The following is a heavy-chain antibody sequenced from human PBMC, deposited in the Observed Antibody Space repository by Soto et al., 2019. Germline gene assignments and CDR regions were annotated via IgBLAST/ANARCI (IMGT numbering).Heavy chain of an antibody. CDR1: GFTFSNAW. J-gene: IGHJ4*02. D-gene: IGHD6-13*01. CDR3: TTDVSSWYLFDY. Sequence: GGSLRLSCAASGFTFSNAWMSWVRQAPGKGLEWVGRIKSKTDGGTTDYAAPVKGRFTISRDDSKNTLYLQMNSLKTEDTAVYYCTTDVSSWYLFDYWGQGTLVTVSS. CDR2: IKSKTDGGTT. V-gene: IGHV3-15*01.